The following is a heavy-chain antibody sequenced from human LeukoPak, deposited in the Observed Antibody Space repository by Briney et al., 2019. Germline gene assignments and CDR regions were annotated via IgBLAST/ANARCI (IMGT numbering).Heavy chain of an antibody. D-gene: IGHD3-10*01. J-gene: IGHJ4*02. V-gene: IGHV3-48*02. CDR2: ITSSSSSI. Sequence: GGSLRLSCAASGFTFSSYSMNWVRQAPGKGLEWISYITSSSSSIHYADSVKGRFTVSRDNAKNSVYLQMNSLRDEDTAVYYCARHYYGSGSVGHWGQGTLVTVSS. CDR1: GFTFSSYS. CDR3: ARHYYGSGSVGH.